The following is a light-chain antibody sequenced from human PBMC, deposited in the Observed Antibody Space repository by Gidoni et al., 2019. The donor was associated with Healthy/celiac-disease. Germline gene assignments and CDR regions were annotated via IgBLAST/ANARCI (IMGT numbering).Light chain of an antibody. V-gene: IGLV2-23*02. CDR2: EVS. Sequence: QSALTHPPPVPCAPRPPITISCTGTSSDVGSYNLVSWYQQHPGKAPKLMIYEVSKRPSGVSNRFSGSKSGNTASLTISGLQAEDEADYYCCSYAGSSNVVFGGGTKLTVL. J-gene: IGLJ2*01. CDR3: CSYAGSSNVV. CDR1: SSDVGSYNL.